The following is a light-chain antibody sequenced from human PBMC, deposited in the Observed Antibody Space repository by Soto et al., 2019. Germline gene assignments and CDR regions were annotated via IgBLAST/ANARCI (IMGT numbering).Light chain of an antibody. CDR2: DVS. J-gene: IGLJ3*02. V-gene: IGLV2-11*01. CDR3: CSYAGSYTLV. CDR1: SSDVGGYKY. Sequence: QSALTQPRSVSGSPGQSVTIPCTGTSSDVGGYKYVSWYQQHPGKAPKLMIYDVSKRPSGVPDRFSGSKSGNPASLTISGLQAEDEADYYCCSYAGSYTLVFGGGTKLTVL.